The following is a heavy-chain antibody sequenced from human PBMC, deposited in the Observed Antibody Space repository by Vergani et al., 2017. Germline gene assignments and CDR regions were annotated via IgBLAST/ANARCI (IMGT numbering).Heavy chain of an antibody. CDR3: ARVATVLIYYYYMDV. V-gene: IGHV3-30-3*01. CDR2: ISYDGSNK. D-gene: IGHD4-17*01. CDR1: GFTFSSYA. Sequence: QVQLVESGGGVVQPGRSLRLSCAASGFTFSSYAMHWVRQAPGKGLEWVAVISYDGSNKYYADSVKGRFTISRDNSKNTLYLQMNSLRAEETAVYYCARVATVLIYYYYMDVWGKGTTVTVSS. J-gene: IGHJ6*03.